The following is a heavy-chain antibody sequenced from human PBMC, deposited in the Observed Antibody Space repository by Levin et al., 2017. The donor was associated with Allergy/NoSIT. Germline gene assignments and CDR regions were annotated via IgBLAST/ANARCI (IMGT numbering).Heavy chain of an antibody. CDR2: ISSDSTYI. J-gene: IGHJ4*02. CDR3: AREPRNWFVEDF. D-gene: IGHD1-20*01. Sequence: GGSLRLSCTASGFTFSNYNMNWVRQAPGKGLEWVSCISSDSTYIYYADSVKGRFTISRDNAKNSLYLQMNSLRAEDTAVYYCAREPRNWFVEDFWGQGDLVTVSS. V-gene: IGHV3-21*01. CDR1: GFTFSNYN.